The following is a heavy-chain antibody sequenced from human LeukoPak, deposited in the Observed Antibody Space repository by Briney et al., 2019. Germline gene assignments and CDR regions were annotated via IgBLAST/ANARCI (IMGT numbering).Heavy chain of an antibody. CDR2: INHSGST. CDR1: GGSFSGYY. Sequence: SETLSLTCAVYGGSFSGYYWSWIRRPPGKGLEWIGEINHSGSTNYNPSLKSRVTISVDTSKNQFSLKLSSVTAADTAVYYCARGLGYGDDDAFDIWGQGTMVTVSS. V-gene: IGHV4-34*01. D-gene: IGHD4-17*01. CDR3: ARGLGYGDDDAFDI. J-gene: IGHJ3*02.